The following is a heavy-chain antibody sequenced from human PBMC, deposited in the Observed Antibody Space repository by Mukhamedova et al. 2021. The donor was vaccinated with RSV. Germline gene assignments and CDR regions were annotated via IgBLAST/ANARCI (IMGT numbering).Heavy chain of an antibody. V-gene: IGHV3-30*04. CDR3: ARVYSSGWYPLATYYYGM. J-gene: IGHJ6*01. Sequence: SSYAMHWVRQAPGKGLEWVAVISYDGSNKYYADSVKGRFTISRDNSKNTLYLRMNSLRAEDTAVYYCARVYSSGWYPLATYYYGM. CDR2: ISYDGSNK. D-gene: IGHD6-19*01. CDR1: SSYA.